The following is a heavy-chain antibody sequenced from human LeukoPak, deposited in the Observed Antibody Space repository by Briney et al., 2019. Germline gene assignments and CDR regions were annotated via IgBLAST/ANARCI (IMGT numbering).Heavy chain of an antibody. CDR3: ARGGAYYYYCGMDV. CDR2: IYTSGST. CDR1: GGSISSYY. Sequence: PSETLSLTCTVSGGSISSYYRSWIRQPAGKGLEWIGRIYTSGSTNYNPSLKSRVTMSVDTSKSQFSLKLSSVTAADTAVYYCARGGAYYYYCGMDVWGQGTTVTVSS. V-gene: IGHV4-4*07. J-gene: IGHJ6*02.